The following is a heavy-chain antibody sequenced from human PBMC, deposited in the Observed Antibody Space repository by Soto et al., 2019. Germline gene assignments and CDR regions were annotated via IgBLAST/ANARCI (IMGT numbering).Heavy chain of an antibody. CDR1: GGSISSYY. Sequence: SETLCLPCTVFGGSISSYYWSWXRQPPGKGLEWIGYIYYSGSTNYNPSLKSRVTISVDTSKNQFSLKLSSVTAADTAVYYCGRDSSRSSTSCYALDYWGQGTLVTVSS. CDR3: GRDSSRSSTSCYALDY. D-gene: IGHD2-2*01. J-gene: IGHJ4*02. V-gene: IGHV4-59*01. CDR2: IYYSGST.